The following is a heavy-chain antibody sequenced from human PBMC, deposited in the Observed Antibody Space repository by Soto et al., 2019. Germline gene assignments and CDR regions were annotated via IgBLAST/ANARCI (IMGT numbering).Heavy chain of an antibody. J-gene: IGHJ6*02. CDR1: GFTFSDYG. CDR2: ISYEGSKT. Sequence: QVQLVESGGGVVQPGRSLRLSCAASGFTFSDYGIHWVRQAPGKGLEWVAVISYEGSKTYYADSVKGRFTISRDNSKNTLYMQMASLRPEDTAVYYCAKDHWAAYSGYAIRNDLDVWGQGTKVTVSS. CDR3: AKDHWAAYSGYAIRNDLDV. V-gene: IGHV3-30*18. D-gene: IGHD5-12*01.